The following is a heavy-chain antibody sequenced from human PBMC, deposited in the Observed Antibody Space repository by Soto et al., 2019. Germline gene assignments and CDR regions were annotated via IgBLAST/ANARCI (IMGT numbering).Heavy chain of an antibody. CDR1: GGSISSGGCY. V-gene: IGHV4-30-4*01. J-gene: IGHJ3*02. CDR2: IYYSGST. CDR3: ARGLGGAFDI. Sequence: SEILSLTCTVSGGSISSGGCYWSWIRQPPGKGLEWIGYIYYSGSTYYNPSLKSRVTISVDTSKNQFSLKLSSVTAADTAVYYCARGLGGAFDIWGQGTMVTV. D-gene: IGHD3-16*01.